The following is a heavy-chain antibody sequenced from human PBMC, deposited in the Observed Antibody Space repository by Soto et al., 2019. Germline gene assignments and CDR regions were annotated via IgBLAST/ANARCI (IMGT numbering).Heavy chain of an antibody. V-gene: IGHV2-5*02. CDR2: IYWDDDT. CDR3: GHTMAPRIFGS. J-gene: IGHJ4*02. Sequence: QTTLKEAGPTLVKPTQTLTLTCSFSGFSLIPSGVGVGWIRQPPGKALEWLAFIYWDDDTGYSTTLRSRLTTTKDTPRNQVVLTMTNMDPADTATYYCGHTMAPRIFGSWGQVTLVTVSS. CDR1: GFSLIPSGVG.